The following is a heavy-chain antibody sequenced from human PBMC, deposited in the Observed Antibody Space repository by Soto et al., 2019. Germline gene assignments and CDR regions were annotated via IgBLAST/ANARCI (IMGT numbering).Heavy chain of an antibody. Sequence: QLQLQESGPGLVKPSETLSLTCTVSGGSISSSSYYWGWIRQPPGKGLEWIGSIYYSGSTYYNPSLKSRVTLSVDTSKNQFSLKLSSVTAADTAVYYCARLDYGDYAGSFDYWGQGTLVTVSS. V-gene: IGHV4-39*01. CDR3: ARLDYGDYAGSFDY. J-gene: IGHJ4*02. CDR1: GGSISSSSYY. CDR2: IYYSGST. D-gene: IGHD4-17*01.